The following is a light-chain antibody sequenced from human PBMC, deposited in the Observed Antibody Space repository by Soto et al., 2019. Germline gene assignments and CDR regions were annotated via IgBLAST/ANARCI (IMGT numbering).Light chain of an antibody. CDR1: SSDVGGYNY. CDR3: SSYTTSSNYV. J-gene: IGLJ1*01. Sequence: QSALTQPASVSGSPGQSITISCTGTSSDVGGYNYVSWYQQHPGKAPKLMIYEVSNRPSGVSNRFSGSKSGNTASLTISGLQAEDEADYYCSSYTTSSNYVLGTGTKGTV. CDR2: EVS. V-gene: IGLV2-14*01.